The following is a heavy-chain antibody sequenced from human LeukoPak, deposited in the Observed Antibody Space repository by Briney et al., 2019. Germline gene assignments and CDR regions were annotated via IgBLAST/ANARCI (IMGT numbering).Heavy chain of an antibody. J-gene: IGHJ4*02. CDR1: GGSITSSTYS. Sequence: SETLTLTCSVSGGSITSSTYSWGRIRQPPGKGLERNGSFYYTGDTYYGPSLKSRVTISVDSSKNHYSLNLTSLTAADTAFYYCARLLPYCSEGICYFWEYFDSWGQGTLVTVSS. V-gene: IGHV4-39*02. D-gene: IGHD2-15*01. CDR2: FYYTGDT. CDR3: ARLLPYCSEGICYFWEYFDS.